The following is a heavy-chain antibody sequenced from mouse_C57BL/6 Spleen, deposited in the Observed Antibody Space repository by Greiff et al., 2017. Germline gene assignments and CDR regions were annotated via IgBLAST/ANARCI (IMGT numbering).Heavy chain of an antibody. D-gene: IGHD2-1*01. CDR3: ARLYGNYVWYFDV. CDR2: IRNKANGYTT. J-gene: IGHJ1*03. CDR1: GFTFTDYY. Sequence: EVQRVESGGGLVQPGGSLSLSCAASGFTFTDYYMSWVRQPPGQALEWLGFIRNKANGYTTEYSASVKGLFTISIDNSQSILYLQMNALRAEDSATYYCARLYGNYVWYFDVWGTGTTVTVSS. V-gene: IGHV7-3*01.